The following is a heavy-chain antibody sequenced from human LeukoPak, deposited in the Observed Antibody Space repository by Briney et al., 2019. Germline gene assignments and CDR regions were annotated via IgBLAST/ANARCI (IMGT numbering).Heavy chain of an antibody. Sequence: GGSLRLSCAASGFTFSRYWMHWLRQAPGKGLVWVSRISTDGSSTSYADSVKGRFTISRDNGKNTLYLQMNSLRAVDTAVYFCAKPYYDSSGYLLHFDYWGQGTLVTVSS. J-gene: IGHJ4*02. D-gene: IGHD3-22*01. CDR3: AKPYYDSSGYLLHFDY. V-gene: IGHV3-74*01. CDR2: ISTDGSST. CDR1: GFTFSRYW.